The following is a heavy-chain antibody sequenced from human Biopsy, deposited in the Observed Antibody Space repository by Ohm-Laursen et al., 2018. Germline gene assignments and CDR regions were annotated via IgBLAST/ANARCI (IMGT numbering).Heavy chain of an antibody. Sequence: GSSVKVSCKPPGGTFSNYGVNWVRQAPGQGLGWLGGNIPILGTGNYAQKFQDRVTVAADTSTSTATMELRSLRSDDTAVYYCATKLTGYFHHWGQGTLVIVSS. J-gene: IGHJ1*01. CDR3: ATKLTGYFHH. CDR2: NIPILGTG. V-gene: IGHV1-69*06. CDR1: GGTFSNYG. D-gene: IGHD3-9*01.